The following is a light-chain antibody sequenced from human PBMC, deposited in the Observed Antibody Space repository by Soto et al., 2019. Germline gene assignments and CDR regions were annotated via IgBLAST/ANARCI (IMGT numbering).Light chain of an antibody. CDR2: GNT. CDR1: SSNIGSTYD. V-gene: IGLV1-40*01. Sequence: QSVLTQPPSVSGAPGQRVTISCTGSSSNIGSTYDVQWYQQLPGTAPKLLIHGNTDRPSGVPDRFSGSKSGTSASLAITGLHADDETDYYCQSYDESQSVHYVFGPGTELTVL. J-gene: IGLJ1*01. CDR3: QSYDESQSVHYV.